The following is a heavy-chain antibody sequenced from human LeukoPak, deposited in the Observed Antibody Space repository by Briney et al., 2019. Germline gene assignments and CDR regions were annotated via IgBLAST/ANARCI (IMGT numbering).Heavy chain of an antibody. CDR2: ISHDGSNK. Sequence: GGSLRLSCAASGFTFSSYGMHWVRQALGKGLEWVAVISHDGSNKYYADSVKGRFSISRDNSKNTLYLQMNSLRVEDTAVYYCASQTGTTPRWGQGTLVTVSS. D-gene: IGHD1-7*01. J-gene: IGHJ4*02. V-gene: IGHV3-30*03. CDR1: GFTFSSYG. CDR3: ASQTGTTPR.